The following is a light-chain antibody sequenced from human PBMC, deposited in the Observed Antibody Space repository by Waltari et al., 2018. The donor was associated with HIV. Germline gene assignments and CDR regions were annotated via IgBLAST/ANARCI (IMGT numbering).Light chain of an antibody. V-gene: IGKV1-NL1*01. CDR1: QGIRNS. J-gene: IGKJ4*01. CDR3: QEYYSTPPGLT. Sequence: DIQMTQSPSSLSASVGNRVTLTCRANQGIRNSVVWSQQKAGKAPKLLLYTASRLESGVPSRFSGGGSGSGTDYTLTISSLQPEDFATYYCQEYYSTPPGLTFGGGTKVEIK. CDR2: TAS.